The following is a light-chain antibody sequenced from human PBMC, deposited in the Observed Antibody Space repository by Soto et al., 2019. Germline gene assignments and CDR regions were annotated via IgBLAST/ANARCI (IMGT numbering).Light chain of an antibody. Sequence: QAVLTQPPSASGTPGQRVTISCSGSSSNIESNTVNWYQQLPGTAPKVLIYSNNQRPSGVPDRFSGSKSGTSASLAISGLQSEDEADYYCAAWDGSLNGVVFGGGTQLTVL. CDR2: SNN. J-gene: IGLJ2*01. CDR3: AAWDGSLNGVV. V-gene: IGLV1-44*01. CDR1: SSNIESNT.